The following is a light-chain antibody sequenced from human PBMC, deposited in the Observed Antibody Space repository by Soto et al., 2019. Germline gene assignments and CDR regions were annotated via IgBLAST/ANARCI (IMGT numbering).Light chain of an antibody. CDR2: EAS. J-gene: IGKJ1*01. V-gene: IGKV1-5*03. Sequence: DIQMTQSPSILSASVGDRVTITCRASQRISSWLAWYQQKPGKAPILLIFEASTLESWVPSRFSGSGSGTQITHTDSVLLPDDFATYYSQHYNTSPWKFGKGTKVEIK. CDR3: QHYNTSPWK. CDR1: QRISSW.